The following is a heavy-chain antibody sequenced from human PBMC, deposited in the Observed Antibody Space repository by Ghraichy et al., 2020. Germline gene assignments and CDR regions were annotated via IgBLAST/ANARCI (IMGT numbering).Heavy chain of an antibody. V-gene: IGHV5-51*01. CDR3: ARPPAGYSYVGPQDAFDI. CDR2: IYPGDSDT. Sequence: GESLNISCKGSGYSFTSYWIGWVRQMPGKGLEWMGIIYPGDSDTRYSPSFQGQVTISADKSISTAYLQWSSLKASDTAMYYCARPPAGYSYVGPQDAFDIWGQGTMVTVSS. J-gene: IGHJ3*02. D-gene: IGHD5-18*01. CDR1: GYSFTSYW.